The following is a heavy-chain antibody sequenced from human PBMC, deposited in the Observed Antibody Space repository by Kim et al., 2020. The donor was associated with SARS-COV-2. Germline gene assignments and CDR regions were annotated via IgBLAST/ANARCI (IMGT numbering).Heavy chain of an antibody. CDR1: GFTFSDYS. CDR3: ARDLGRDVPEVHPDY. J-gene: IGHJ4*02. Sequence: GGSLRLSCAASGFTFSDYSMNWVRQAPGKGLEWISSISSGSSYIFYADSVKGRFTISRDNAKNSLYLQMNSLRPEDTAVYYCARDLGRDVPEVHPDYWAQGTLVTVSS. CDR2: ISSGSSYI. D-gene: IGHD3-16*01. V-gene: IGHV3-21*01.